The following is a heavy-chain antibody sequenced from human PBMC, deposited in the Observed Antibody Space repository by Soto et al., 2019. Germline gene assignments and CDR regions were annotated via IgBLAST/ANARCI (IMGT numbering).Heavy chain of an antibody. J-gene: IGHJ4*02. CDR2: INHGGSS. CDR3: ARGRVYCGGDCYPEPFDY. CDR1: GGSVSGNY. D-gene: IGHD2-21*02. V-gene: IGHV4-34*01. Sequence: SETLSLTCAVYGGSVSGNYWSWIRQPPGKGLEWIGEINHGGSSNYNLSLKSRVTISVDTSKNQFSLKLSSVTAADTAVYYCARGRVYCGGDCYPEPFDYWGQGTLVTVSS.